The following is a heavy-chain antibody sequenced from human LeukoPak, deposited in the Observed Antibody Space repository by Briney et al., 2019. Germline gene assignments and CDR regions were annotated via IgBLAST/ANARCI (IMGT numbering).Heavy chain of an antibody. CDR2: INSDGSNT. V-gene: IGHV3-74*01. CDR3: ARVRDISGHWGFLDY. CDR1: GFTFSRYW. J-gene: IGHJ4*02. D-gene: IGHD6-19*01. Sequence: GGAPRLSCAAPGFTFSRYWVHRGRQAPGEGGVWVSRINSDGSNTNYADSVKGRFTISRDNAKNTLYLQMNSLRAEDTAVFYCARVRDISGHWGFLDYWGQGTLVTVSS.